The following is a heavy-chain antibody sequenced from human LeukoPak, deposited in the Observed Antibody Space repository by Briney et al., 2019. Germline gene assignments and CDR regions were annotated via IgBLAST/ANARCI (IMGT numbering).Heavy chain of an antibody. Sequence: GASLQISCEGSGYIFTSYWIGWGRQLPGKGLEWMGIIYPGDSDTRYSPSFQGQVTISADKSISTAYLQWSSLKASDTAMYYCARSQSGWLQSPLDYWGQGTLVTVSS. CDR1: GYIFTSYW. J-gene: IGHJ4*02. CDR2: IYPGDSDT. CDR3: ARSQSGWLQSPLDY. V-gene: IGHV5-51*01. D-gene: IGHD5-24*01.